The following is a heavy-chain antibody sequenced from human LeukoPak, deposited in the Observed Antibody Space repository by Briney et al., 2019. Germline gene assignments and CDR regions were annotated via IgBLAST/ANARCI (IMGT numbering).Heavy chain of an antibody. D-gene: IGHD2-21*02. J-gene: IGHJ5*02. CDR3: ARAYCGGGDCYHSRGWFDT. CDR2: VSYSGTV. Sequence: SETLSLTCTVSGASISSDDCYWGWIRQSPGDGLEWIATVSYSGTVYYNPSLESRVTISIDTSKNQFSLKLSSVIAADTAVYYCARAYCGGGDCYHSRGWFDTWGQGTLVTVSS. V-gene: IGHV4-39*07. CDR1: GASISSDDCY.